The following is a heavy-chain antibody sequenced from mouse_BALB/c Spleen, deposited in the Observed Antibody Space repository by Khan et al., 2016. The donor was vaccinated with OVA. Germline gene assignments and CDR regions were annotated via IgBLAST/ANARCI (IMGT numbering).Heavy chain of an antibody. D-gene: IGHD2-1*01. CDR2: ISSGSTYT. CDR3: TRDGNYAHWYFDV. CDR1: GFSFSSYT. V-gene: IGHV5-6-4*01. J-gene: IGHJ1*01. Sequence: EVELVESGGGLVNPGGSLKLSCAASGFSFSSYTMPWVRQTPEKRLEWVATISSGSTYTYNPDSVKGRFTISRDNAKNTLYLQMSSLKSEDTAMYYCTRDGNYAHWYFDVWGAGTTVTVSS.